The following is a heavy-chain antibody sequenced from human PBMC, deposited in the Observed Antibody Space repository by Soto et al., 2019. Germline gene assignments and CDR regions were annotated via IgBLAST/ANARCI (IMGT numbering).Heavy chain of an antibody. V-gene: IGHV1-3*01. D-gene: IGHD6-19*01. CDR3: ARAVAVPADFDY. CDR1: GYTFTSYV. Sequence: ASVKVSCTASGYTFTSYVISWVRQAPGQRLEWMGWINAGNGNTKYSQKFQGRVTITRDTSASTAYMELSSLRSEDTAVYYCARAVAVPADFDYWGQGTLVTVSS. CDR2: INAGNGNT. J-gene: IGHJ4*02.